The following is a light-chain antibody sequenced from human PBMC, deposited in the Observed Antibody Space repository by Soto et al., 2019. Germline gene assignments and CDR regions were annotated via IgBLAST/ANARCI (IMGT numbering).Light chain of an antibody. CDR3: QQLNSYPLS. CDR1: QSVSSN. Sequence: ERVMTQSPATLSVSPGERSTLSCRASQSVSSNLAWYQQKPGQAPRLLICGASTRATGFPARFSGSGSGTEFTLTISSLQSEDFAVYYCQQLNSYPLSFGGGTKVDIK. V-gene: IGKV3-15*01. CDR2: GAS. J-gene: IGKJ4*01.